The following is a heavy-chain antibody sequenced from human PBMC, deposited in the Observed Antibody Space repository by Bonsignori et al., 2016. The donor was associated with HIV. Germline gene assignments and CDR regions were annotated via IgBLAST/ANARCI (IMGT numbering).Heavy chain of an antibody. CDR2: IIPLLDRA. D-gene: IGHD2-15*01. V-gene: IGHV1-69*01. J-gene: IGHJ4*02. CDR3: ARGREGDCDGGNCYRLFDH. Sequence: WVRQAPGQGLEWMGGIIPLLDRANYAQKFQGRVTISADESTNTAYMELTGLRSEDTGVYFCARGREGDCDGGNCYRLFDHWGQGSLVTVSS.